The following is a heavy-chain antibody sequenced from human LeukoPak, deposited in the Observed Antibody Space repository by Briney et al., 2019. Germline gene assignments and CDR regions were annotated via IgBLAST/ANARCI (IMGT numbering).Heavy chain of an antibody. CDR3: ARDRLDYGGTGFDY. CDR2: IYTSGST. V-gene: IGHV4-4*07. Sequence: SETLSLTCTVSGGSISSYYRSWIRQPAGKGLEWIGRIYTSGSTNYNPSLKSRVTMSVDTSKNQFSLKLSSVTAADTAVYYCARDRLDYGGTGFDYWGQGTLVTVSS. CDR1: GGSISSYY. D-gene: IGHD4-23*01. J-gene: IGHJ4*02.